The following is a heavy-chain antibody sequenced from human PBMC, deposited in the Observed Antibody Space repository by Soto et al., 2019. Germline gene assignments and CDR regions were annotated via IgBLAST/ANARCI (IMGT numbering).Heavy chain of an antibody. J-gene: IGHJ4*02. V-gene: IGHV4-34*01. D-gene: IGHD2-15*01. CDR3: ASLPLGGYCSGGSCYFFDY. CDR2: INHSGST. CDR1: GGSFSGYY. Sequence: SETLSLTCAVYGGSFSGYYWSWIRQPPGKGLEWIGEINHSGSTNYNPSLKSRVSISVDTSKNQFSLKLSSVTAADTAVYYCASLPLGGYCSGGSCYFFDYWGQGTLVTVSS.